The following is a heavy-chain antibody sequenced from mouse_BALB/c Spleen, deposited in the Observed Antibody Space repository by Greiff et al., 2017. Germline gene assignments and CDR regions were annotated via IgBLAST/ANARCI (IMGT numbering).Heavy chain of an antibody. CDR3: TRNYDYDGYYYAMDY. J-gene: IGHJ4*01. CDR1: GFTFSNYW. D-gene: IGHD2-4*01. CDR2: IRLKSNNYAT. V-gene: IGHV6-6*02. Sequence: VQLKESGGGLVQPGGSMKLSCVASGFTFSNYWMNRVRQSPEKGLEWVAEIRLKSNNYATHYAESVKGRFTISRDDSKSSVYLQMNNLRAEDTGIYYCTRNYDYDGYYYAMDYWGQGTSVTVSS.